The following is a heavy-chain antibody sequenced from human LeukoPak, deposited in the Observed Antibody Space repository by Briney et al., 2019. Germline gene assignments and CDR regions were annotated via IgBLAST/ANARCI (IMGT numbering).Heavy chain of an antibody. CDR1: GFTFSSYA. D-gene: IGHD5-24*01. V-gene: IGHV3-23*01. Sequence: GGSLRLSCAASGFTFSSYAMSWVRQAPGKGLEWVSAISGSGGSTYYADPVKGRFTFSGDTSKNTLYLQMNSVRAEDTAVYYCAKGVEMATTPLFDYWGQRTLVTVSS. J-gene: IGHJ4*02. CDR3: AKGVEMATTPLFDY. CDR2: ISGSGGST.